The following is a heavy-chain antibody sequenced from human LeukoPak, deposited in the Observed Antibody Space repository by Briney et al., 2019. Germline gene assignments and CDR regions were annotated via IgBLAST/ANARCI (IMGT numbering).Heavy chain of an antibody. Sequence: ASVKVSGKASGGTFSSYAISWVRQAPGQGLEWMGGIIPIFGTANYAQKFQGRVTITADESTSTAYMELSSLRSEDTAVYYCARDRYCSGGSCYSAGWFDPWGQGTLVTVSS. D-gene: IGHD2-15*01. CDR2: IIPIFGTA. CDR3: ARDRYCSGGSCYSAGWFDP. V-gene: IGHV1-69*01. CDR1: GGTFSSYA. J-gene: IGHJ5*02.